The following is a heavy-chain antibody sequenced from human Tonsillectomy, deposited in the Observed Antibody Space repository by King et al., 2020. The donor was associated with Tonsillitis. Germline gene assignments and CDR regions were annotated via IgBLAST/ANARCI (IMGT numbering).Heavy chain of an antibody. Sequence: VQLVESGGGVVQPGGSLRLSCAASGFSFRSYGMHWVRQAPGKGLEWVAFILSDGNHKYYADSVKGRVTISRDNSKNTLYLQVNSLRTEDTAVYFCAKEAVRPKLTPGGELYCLDLWGQGTLVTVSS. CDR3: AKEAVRPKLTPGGELYCLDL. CDR2: ILSDGNHK. CDR1: GFSFRSYG. J-gene: IGHJ1*01. D-gene: IGHD4-11*01. V-gene: IGHV3-30*02.